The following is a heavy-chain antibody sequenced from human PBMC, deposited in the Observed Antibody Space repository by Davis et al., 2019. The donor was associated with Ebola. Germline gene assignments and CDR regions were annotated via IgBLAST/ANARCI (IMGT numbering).Heavy chain of an antibody. CDR2: IYPGDSDT. V-gene: IGHV5-51*01. CDR1: GYRFTSYW. Sequence: KVSCKGSGYRFTSYWIGWVRQMPGKGLEWMGIIYPGDSDTRYSPSFQGQVTISADKSISAAYLQWSSLKASDTAIYYCARAVAARQGSGMDVWGQGTTVTVSS. D-gene: IGHD6-6*01. J-gene: IGHJ6*02. CDR3: ARAVAARQGSGMDV.